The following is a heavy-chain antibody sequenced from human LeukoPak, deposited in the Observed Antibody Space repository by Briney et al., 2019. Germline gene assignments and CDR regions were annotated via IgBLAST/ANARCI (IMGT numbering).Heavy chain of an antibody. CDR2: MNPNSGNT. CDR3: ARDSGTSRQTTIWFDP. Sequence: ASVKVSCKASGYTFTSYDINWVRQAPGQGLEWMGWMNPNSGNTDYAQKFQGRVTMTRNTSISTAYMELSSLRSEDTAMYYCARDSGTSRQTTIWFDPWGQGTLVTVSS. CDR1: GYTFTSYD. V-gene: IGHV1-8*01. J-gene: IGHJ5*02. D-gene: IGHD2-2*01.